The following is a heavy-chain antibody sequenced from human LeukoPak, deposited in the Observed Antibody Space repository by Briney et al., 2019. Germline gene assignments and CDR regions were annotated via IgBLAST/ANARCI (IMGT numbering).Heavy chain of an antibody. J-gene: IGHJ4*02. CDR2: MNPNSGNT. D-gene: IGHD3-3*01. CDR1: GGTFSSYA. Sequence: EASAKVSCKASGGTFSSYAINWMRQATGQGLEWMGWMNPNSGNTGYAQKFQGRVTITRNTSISTAYMELSSLRSEDTAVYYCARVAPPRVGRFLEWLHYFDYWGQGTLVTVSS. CDR3: ARVAPPRVGRFLEWLHYFDY. V-gene: IGHV1-8*03.